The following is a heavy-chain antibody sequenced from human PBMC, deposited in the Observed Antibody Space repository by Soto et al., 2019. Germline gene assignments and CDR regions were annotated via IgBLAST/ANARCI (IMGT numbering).Heavy chain of an antibody. J-gene: IGHJ4*02. CDR3: AGDMGPKTLDK. CDR2: KIADGGEI. CDR1: AIVFRTSW. V-gene: IGHV3-7*03. D-gene: IGHD1-1*01. Sequence: PGLCLRLSCEACAIVFRTSWMTWVRQPPGKRLEWVASKIADGGEIYYVGSVRCRFTVSRDNAKTALYLQMNSLRVEDTSVYYSAGDMGPKTLDKWDQEALGSVSS.